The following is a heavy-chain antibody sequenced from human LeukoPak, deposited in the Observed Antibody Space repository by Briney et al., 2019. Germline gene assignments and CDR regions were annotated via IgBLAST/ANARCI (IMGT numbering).Heavy chain of an antibody. CDR3: AGVSDRGGVYYYYYYGMDV. D-gene: IGHD3-10*01. J-gene: IGHJ6*02. CDR2: IIPILGIA. CDR1: GGTFSSYA. Sequence: ASVKVSCKASGGTFSSYAISWVRQAPGQGLEWMGRIIPILGIANYAQKFQGRVTITADKSTSTAYMELSSLRSEDTAVYYCAGVSDRGGVYYYYYYGMDVWGQGTTVTVSS. V-gene: IGHV1-69*04.